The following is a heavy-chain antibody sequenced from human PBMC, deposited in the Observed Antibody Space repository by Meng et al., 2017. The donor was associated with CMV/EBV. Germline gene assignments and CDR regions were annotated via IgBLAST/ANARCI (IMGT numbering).Heavy chain of an antibody. CDR2: ISSSSSYI. CDR1: GFTFSSYS. V-gene: IGHV3-21*01. D-gene: IGHD6-13*01. J-gene: IGHJ3*02. Sequence: GESLQISCAASGFTFSSYSMNWVRQAPGKGLEWVSSISSSSSYIYYADSVKGRFTISRDNAKNSLYLKMNSLRAEDTAVYYCAREVRIEAAGTSAFDIWGQGTMVTVSS. CDR3: AREVRIEAAGTSAFDI.